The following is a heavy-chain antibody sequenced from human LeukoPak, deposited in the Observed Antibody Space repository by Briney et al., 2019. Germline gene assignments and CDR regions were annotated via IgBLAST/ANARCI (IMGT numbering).Heavy chain of an antibody. CDR1: GFTFGSSG. Sequence: GGSLRLSCVASGFTFGSSGMHWVRQAPGKGLEWVALMWYDESDKYYADSVKGRFAISRDNSKNTLYLHMNSLRVEDTAVYYCARAFDPWGQGTLVTVSS. V-gene: IGHV3-33*01. J-gene: IGHJ5*02. CDR2: MWYDESDK. CDR3: ARAFDP.